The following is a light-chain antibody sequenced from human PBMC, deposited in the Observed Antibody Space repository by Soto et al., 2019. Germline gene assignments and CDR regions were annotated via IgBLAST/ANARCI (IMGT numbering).Light chain of an antibody. J-gene: IGKJ3*01. CDR3: QQNSYYFT. CDR1: QGLNSN. Sequence: IQLTQSPSSLSASVGDRVTITCRASQGLNSNLAWYQQKPGKAPKLLMYAASTLQKGVPSRFSGNGSGTDFTHTISRLQPECFATYYCQQNSYYFTFGPGTKVDI. V-gene: IGKV1-9*01. CDR2: AAS.